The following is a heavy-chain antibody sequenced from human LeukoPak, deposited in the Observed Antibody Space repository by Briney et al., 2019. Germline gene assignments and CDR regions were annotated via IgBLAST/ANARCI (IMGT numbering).Heavy chain of an antibody. V-gene: IGHV4-30-4*08. CDR2: IYYSGST. D-gene: IGHD5-12*01. CDR3: ASGYDNYYYYYMDV. J-gene: IGHJ6*03. CDR1: GGSISSGGYY. Sequence: PSQTLSLTCTVSGGSISSGGYYWSWIRQPPGKGLEWIGYIYYSGSTYYNPSLKSRVTISVDTSKNQFSLKLSSVTAADTAVYYCASGYDNYYYYYMDVWGKGTTVTVSS.